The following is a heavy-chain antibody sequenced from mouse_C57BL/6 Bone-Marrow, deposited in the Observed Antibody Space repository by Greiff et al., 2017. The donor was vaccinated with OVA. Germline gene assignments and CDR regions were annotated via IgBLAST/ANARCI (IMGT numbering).Heavy chain of an antibody. V-gene: IGHV1-42*01. D-gene: IGHD2-3*01. CDR1: GYSFTGYY. CDR3: AGYSYAMDY. CDR2: INPSTGGT. Sequence: EVHLVESGPELVKPGASVKISCKASGYSFTGYYMNWVKQSPEKSLEWIGEINPSTGGTTYNQKFKAKATLTVDKSSSTAYMQLKSLTSEDSAVYYCAGYSYAMDYWGQGTSVTVSS. J-gene: IGHJ4*01.